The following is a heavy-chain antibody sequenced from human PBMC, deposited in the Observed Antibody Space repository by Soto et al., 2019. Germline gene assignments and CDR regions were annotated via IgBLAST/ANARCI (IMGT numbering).Heavy chain of an antibody. D-gene: IGHD5-18*01. Sequence: QVQLMQSGAEVKKPAPSVKVYCKASGGTFSSYAISWVRQAPGQGVEWMAGIIPIFDTANYAQKLQGRVTITEDEATSTAYMELSSLRSEDTAEYYCARETDGGYEYYVDYWGERTLVAVSS. CDR1: GGTFSSYA. J-gene: IGHJ4*02. CDR3: ARETDGGYEYYVDY. V-gene: IGHV1-69*12. CDR2: IIPIFDTA.